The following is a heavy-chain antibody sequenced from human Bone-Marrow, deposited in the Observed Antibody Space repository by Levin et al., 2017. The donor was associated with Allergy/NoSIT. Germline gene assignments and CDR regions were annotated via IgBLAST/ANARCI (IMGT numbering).Heavy chain of an antibody. J-gene: IGHJ4*02. CDR2: IYYSGTT. Sequence: GSLRLSCTVSGDSVSSSSHYWSWVRQPPGKGLEWIGYIYYSGTTKYNPSLKSRVTMSVDRSTNQFSLKLSSVTAADTAVYYCMSRYCTGGVCPLDYWGQGTLVTVSS. V-gene: IGHV4-61*01. CDR3: MSRYCTGGVCPLDY. CDR1: GDSVSSSSHY. D-gene: IGHD2-8*02.